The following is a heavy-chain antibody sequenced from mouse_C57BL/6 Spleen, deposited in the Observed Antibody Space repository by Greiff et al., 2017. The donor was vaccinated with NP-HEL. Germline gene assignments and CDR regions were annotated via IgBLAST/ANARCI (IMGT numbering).Heavy chain of an antibody. CDR2: ISGGGGNT. Sequence: EVMLVESGGGLVKPGGSLKLSCAASGFTFSSYTMSWVRQTPEKRLEWVATISGGGGNTYYPDSVKGRFTISRDNAKNTLYLQMSSLRSEDTALYYCARHGFHGYDETGFAYWGQGTLVTVSA. CDR1: GFTFSSYT. D-gene: IGHD2-2*01. J-gene: IGHJ3*01. V-gene: IGHV5-9*01. CDR3: ARHGFHGYDETGFAY.